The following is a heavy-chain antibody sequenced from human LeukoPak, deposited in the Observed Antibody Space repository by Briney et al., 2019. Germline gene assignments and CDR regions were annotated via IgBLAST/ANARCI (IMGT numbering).Heavy chain of an antibody. CDR3: ARSYYGSGSYDH. CDR1: GFTFTSSA. CDR2: IVVGSGNT. J-gene: IGHJ4*02. D-gene: IGHD3-10*01. Sequence: SVKVSCKASGFTFTSSAIQWVRQARGQRLEWIGWIVVGSGNTNYAQKFQERVTITRDMSTSTAYMELSSLRSEDTAVYYCARSYYGSGSYDHWGQGTLVTVSS. V-gene: IGHV1-58*02.